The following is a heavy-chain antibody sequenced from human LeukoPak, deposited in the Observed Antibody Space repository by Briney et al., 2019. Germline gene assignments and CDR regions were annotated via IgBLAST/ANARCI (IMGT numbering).Heavy chain of an antibody. Sequence: ASVKVSCKASGYTFTSYDINWVRQATGQGLEWMGWINPNSGGTNYAQKFQGRVTMTRDTSISTAYMELSRLRSDDTAVYYCAREGSGSYFDYWGQGTLVTVSS. V-gene: IGHV1-2*02. D-gene: IGHD1-26*01. CDR1: GYTFTSYD. J-gene: IGHJ4*02. CDR2: INPNSGGT. CDR3: AREGSGSYFDY.